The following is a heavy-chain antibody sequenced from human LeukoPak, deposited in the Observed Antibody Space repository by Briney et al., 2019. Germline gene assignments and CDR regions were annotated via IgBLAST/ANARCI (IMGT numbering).Heavy chain of an antibody. CDR2: IKTKADGETT. J-gene: IGHJ4*02. D-gene: IGHD1-1*01. V-gene: IGHV3-15*01. CDR1: GFTFSNVW. CDR3: VTRVKSTGDY. Sequence: GGSLRLSCEASGFTFSNVWMNWVRQAPGKGLEWIGRIKTKADGETTEYIAPVKGRFTISRDDTKNTVYLQMNSLKTEDTALYYCVTRVKSTGDYWGQGTLVTVSS.